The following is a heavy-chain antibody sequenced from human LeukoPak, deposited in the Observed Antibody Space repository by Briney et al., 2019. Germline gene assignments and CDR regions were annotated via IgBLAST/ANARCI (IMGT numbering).Heavy chain of an antibody. D-gene: IGHD3-3*01. Sequence: GGSLRLSCAASGFTFSSYSMNWVRQAPGRGLEWVSYISSSSSTIYYADSVKGRFTISRDNAKNSLYLQMNSLGAEDTAVYYCARDSPYESRFDIWGQGTMVTVSS. V-gene: IGHV3-48*01. CDR3: ARDSPYESRFDI. CDR1: GFTFSSYS. CDR2: ISSSSSTI. J-gene: IGHJ3*02.